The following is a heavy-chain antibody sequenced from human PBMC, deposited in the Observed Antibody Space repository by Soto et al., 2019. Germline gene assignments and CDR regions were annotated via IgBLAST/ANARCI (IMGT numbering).Heavy chain of an antibody. V-gene: IGHV1-18*01. J-gene: IGHJ4*02. CDR3: ASKRLTYYDFWSGYYAPDY. Sequence: QVQLVQSGAEVKKPGASVKVSCKASGYTFTSYGISWVRQAPGQGLEWMGWISAYNGNTNYAQKLQGRVTMTTDTATSRAYMELRSLRSDDTAVYYCASKRLTYYDFWSGYYAPDYWGQGTLVTVSS. D-gene: IGHD3-3*01. CDR2: ISAYNGNT. CDR1: GYTFTSYG.